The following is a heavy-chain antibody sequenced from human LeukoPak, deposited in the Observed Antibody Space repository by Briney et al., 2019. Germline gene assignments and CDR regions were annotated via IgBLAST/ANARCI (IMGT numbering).Heavy chain of an antibody. CDR2: IWYDGQTK. Sequence: PGGSLRLSCEASGFIFSNYAMHWVRQAPGKGLQWVALIWYDGQTKFYGDSVKGRFTISRDNSGSTLFLHMSSLRVEDTAVYYCAREWGRIAVAGGPGYWGQGALVTVSS. J-gene: IGHJ4*02. CDR1: GFIFSNYA. D-gene: IGHD6-19*01. CDR3: AREWGRIAVAGGPGY. V-gene: IGHV3-33*01.